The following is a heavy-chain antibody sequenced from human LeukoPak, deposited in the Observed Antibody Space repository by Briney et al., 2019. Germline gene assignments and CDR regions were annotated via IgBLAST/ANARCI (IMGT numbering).Heavy chain of an antibody. Sequence: PGGSLRLSCAASGFTFSSYAMHWVREAPGKGLEYVSAISSNGGSTYYANSVKGRFTISRDNSKNTLYLQMGSLRAEDMAVYYCARADGSSPYWGQGTLVTVSS. V-gene: IGHV3-64*01. CDR3: ARADGSSPY. J-gene: IGHJ4*02. CDR2: ISSNGGST. D-gene: IGHD6-6*01. CDR1: GFTFSSYA.